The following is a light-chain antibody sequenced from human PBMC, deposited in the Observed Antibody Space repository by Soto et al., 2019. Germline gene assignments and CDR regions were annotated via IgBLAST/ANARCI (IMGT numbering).Light chain of an antibody. Sequence: DIQMTQSPSTLSGSVGERATITCRASQTISSWLAWYQQNPGKAPKLLIYKASTLKSGVPSRFSGSGSGTEFTLTISSLQPDDFATYYCQHYNSYSEAFGRGTKVDIK. J-gene: IGKJ4*01. V-gene: IGKV1-5*03. CDR3: QHYNSYSEA. CDR2: KAS. CDR1: QTISSW.